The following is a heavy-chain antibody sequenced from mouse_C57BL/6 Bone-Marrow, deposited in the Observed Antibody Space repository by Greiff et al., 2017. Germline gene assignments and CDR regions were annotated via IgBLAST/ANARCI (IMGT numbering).Heavy chain of an antibody. J-gene: IGHJ3*01. CDR1: GYTFTSYT. Sequence: QVQLQQSGAELARPGASVKMSCKASGYTFTSYTMHWVKQRPGQGLEWIGYINPSSGYTKYNQKFKDKATLTADKSSSTAYMQLSSLTSEDSAVYYCARVYYGDDGFAYWGQGTLVTVSA. CDR3: ARVYYGDDGFAY. CDR2: INPSSGYT. V-gene: IGHV1-4*01. D-gene: IGHD2-2*01.